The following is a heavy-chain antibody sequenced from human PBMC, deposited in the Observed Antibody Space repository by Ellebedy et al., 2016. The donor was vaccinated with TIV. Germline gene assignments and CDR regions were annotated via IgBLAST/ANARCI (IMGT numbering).Heavy chain of an antibody. Sequence: MPSETLSLTCAVYGGSFSGYYWSWIRQPPGKGLEWIGEINHSGSTNYNPSLKSRVTISVDTSKNQFSLKLSSVTAADTAVYYCAREPAGYCSGGSCYPFDYWGQGTLVTVSS. CDR1: GGSFSGYY. CDR3: AREPAGYCSGGSCYPFDY. CDR2: INHSGST. D-gene: IGHD2-15*01. V-gene: IGHV4-34*01. J-gene: IGHJ4*02.